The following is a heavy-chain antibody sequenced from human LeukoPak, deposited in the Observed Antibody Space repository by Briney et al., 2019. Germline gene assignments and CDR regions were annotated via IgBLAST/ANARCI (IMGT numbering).Heavy chain of an antibody. J-gene: IGHJ4*03. V-gene: IGHV3-21*01. D-gene: IGHD6-13*01. CDR1: GFTFSSYS. CDR3: ARVPYSPKPDFDV. Sequence: GGSLRLSCAASGFTFSSYSMNWVRQAPGKGLEWVSSISSSSSYIYYADSVKGRFTISRDNAKNSLYLQMNSLRAGDTAVYYCARVPYSPKPDFDVWGQGTLVTVSS. CDR2: ISSSSSYI.